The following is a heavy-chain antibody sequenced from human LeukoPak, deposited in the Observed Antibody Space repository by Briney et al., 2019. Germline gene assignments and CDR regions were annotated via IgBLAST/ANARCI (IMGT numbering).Heavy chain of an antibody. CDR3: ARGESSSWYHSIDY. Sequence: GGSLRLSCAASGFTFSSYGMHWVRQAPGKGLEWVAVISYDGSNKYYADSVKGRFTISRDNSKNTLYLQMNSLRAEDTAVYYGARGESSSWYHSIDYWGQGTLVTVSS. V-gene: IGHV3-30*03. J-gene: IGHJ4*02. D-gene: IGHD6-13*01. CDR2: ISYDGSNK. CDR1: GFTFSSYG.